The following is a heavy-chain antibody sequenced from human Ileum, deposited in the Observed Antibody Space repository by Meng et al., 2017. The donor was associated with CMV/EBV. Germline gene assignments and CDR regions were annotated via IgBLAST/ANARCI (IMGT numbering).Heavy chain of an antibody. CDR1: GFTFSTNV. D-gene: IGHD1-26*01. V-gene: IGHV3-23*01. CDR2: ITADGITT. Sequence: GERLESGGDLVQPGGSLRLSCAASGFTFSTNVMNWVRQAPGKGLEWVSSITADGITTYDADSVKGRFTISRDNSKNTLYLSMNSLRAEDTAVYYCARRGNYIDYWGQGTLVTVSS. CDR3: ARRGNYIDY. J-gene: IGHJ4*02.